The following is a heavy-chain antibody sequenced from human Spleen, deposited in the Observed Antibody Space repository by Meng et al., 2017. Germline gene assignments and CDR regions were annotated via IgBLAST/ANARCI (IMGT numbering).Heavy chain of an antibody. CDR3: ARRRISVTGRYFDY. CDR1: GFTFSSYA. V-gene: IGHV3-48*04. Sequence: GGSLRLSCAASGFTFSSYAMSWVRQAPGKGLEWLSYISSSGTINYADSVKGRFIISRDNSKKSLYLQMNSLRAEDTAVYYCARRRISVTGRYFDYWGQGTLVTVSS. J-gene: IGHJ4*02. D-gene: IGHD6-19*01. CDR2: ISSSGTI.